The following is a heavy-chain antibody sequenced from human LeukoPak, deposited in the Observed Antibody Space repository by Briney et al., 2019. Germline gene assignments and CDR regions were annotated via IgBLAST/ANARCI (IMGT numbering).Heavy chain of an antibody. CDR1: GFTFSSYA. CDR2: ISYDGSNK. CDR3: ARVGYYDSSGYYENWFDP. Sequence: GGSLRLSCAASGFTFSSYAMHWVRQAPGKGLEWVAVISYDGSNKYYADSVKGRFTISRDNSKNTLYLQMNSLRAEDTAVYYRARVGYYDSSGYYENWFDPWGQGTLVTVSS. V-gene: IGHV3-30*04. D-gene: IGHD3-22*01. J-gene: IGHJ5*02.